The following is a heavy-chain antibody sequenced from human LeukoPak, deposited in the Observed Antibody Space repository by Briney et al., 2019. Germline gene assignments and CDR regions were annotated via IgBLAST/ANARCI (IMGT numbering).Heavy chain of an antibody. Sequence: SETLSLTCAVYGRSFSGYYWSWIRQPPGKGLEWIGEINHSGSTNYNPSLKSRVTISVDTSKNQFSLKLSSVTAADTAVYYCARAYYYGSGSYAFDIWGQGTMVTVSS. D-gene: IGHD3-10*01. CDR2: INHSGST. J-gene: IGHJ3*02. V-gene: IGHV4-34*01. CDR3: ARAYYYGSGSYAFDI. CDR1: GRSFSGYY.